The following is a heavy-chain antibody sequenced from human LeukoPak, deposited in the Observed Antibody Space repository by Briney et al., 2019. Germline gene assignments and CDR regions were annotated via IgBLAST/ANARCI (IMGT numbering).Heavy chain of an antibody. J-gene: IGHJ3*02. D-gene: IGHD6-19*01. CDR1: GYTFTGYY. CDR3: AREEDSSGPNDAFDI. Sequence: GASVKVSCKASGYTFTGYYMHWVRQAPGQGLEWMGWINPNSGGTNYAQKFQGRVTMTRDTSISTAYMELSRLRSDDTAVYYCAREEDSSGPNDAFDIWGQGTMVTVSS. CDR2: INPNSGGT. V-gene: IGHV1-2*02.